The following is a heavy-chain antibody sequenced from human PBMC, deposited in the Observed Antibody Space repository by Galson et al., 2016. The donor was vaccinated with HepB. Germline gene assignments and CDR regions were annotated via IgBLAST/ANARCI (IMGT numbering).Heavy chain of an antibody. CDR2: ISAYNGNA. CDR3: ARDAVSGYYYFLDY. J-gene: IGHJ4*02. Sequence: SVKVSCKASGYTFTSYGISWVRQAPGQGLEWMGWISAYNGNANYAQKLRGRVTMTTDTSTSTVYMELRSLRSDDTAVYYCARDAVSGYYYFLDYWGQGTLVTVSS. CDR1: GYTFTSYG. D-gene: IGHD1-26*01. V-gene: IGHV1-18*01.